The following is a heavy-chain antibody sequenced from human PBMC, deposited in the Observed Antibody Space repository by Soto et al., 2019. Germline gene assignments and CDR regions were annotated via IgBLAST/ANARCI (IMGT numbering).Heavy chain of an antibody. D-gene: IGHD2-15*01. J-gene: IGHJ6*02. CDR3: ARFSGGSYNTYYFYYGMDV. CDR1: GYTFTSYG. V-gene: IGHV1-18*04. Sequence: GASVKVSCKASGYTFTSYGISWVRQAPGQGLDWMGWISAYNGNTKYAQDLQGRVTMTTDTSTSTAYMELRSLRSDDTATYYCARFSGGSYNTYYFYYGMDVWGQGTTVTVS. CDR2: ISAYNGNT.